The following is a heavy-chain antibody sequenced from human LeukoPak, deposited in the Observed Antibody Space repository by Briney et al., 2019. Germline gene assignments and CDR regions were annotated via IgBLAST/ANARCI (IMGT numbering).Heavy chain of an antibody. J-gene: IGHJ4*02. CDR2: ISSSSYI. V-gene: IGHV3-21*01. D-gene: IGHD5-18*01. CDR3: ARADTTHPYYFDY. CDR1: GFTFSSYS. Sequence: TGGSLRLSCAASGFTFSSYSMNWVRQAPGKGLEWVSSISSSSYIYYADSVKGRFTISRDNAKNSLYLQVNSLRAEDTAVYYCARADTTHPYYFDYWGQGTLVTVSS.